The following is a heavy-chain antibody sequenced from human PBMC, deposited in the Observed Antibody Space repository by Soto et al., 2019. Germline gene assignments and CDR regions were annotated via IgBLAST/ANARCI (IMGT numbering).Heavy chain of an antibody. D-gene: IGHD3-22*01. Sequence: GGSLRLSCAASGFTLSRRTMNWVRQAPGKGLEWVSFIGSRTSDIYYADSVKGRFTISRDNAKNSLYLDLTRLRAEDTAVYFCVRDYYDTSGYPNTFDMWGQGTMVTVSS. CDR3: VRDYYDTSGYPNTFDM. V-gene: IGHV3-21*01. CDR1: GFTLSRRT. J-gene: IGHJ3*02. CDR2: IGSRTSDI.